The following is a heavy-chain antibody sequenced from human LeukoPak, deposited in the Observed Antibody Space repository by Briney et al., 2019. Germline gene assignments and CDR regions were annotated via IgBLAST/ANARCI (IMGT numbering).Heavy chain of an antibody. J-gene: IGHJ3*02. CDR3: ASFLLGCSGYDYAFDI. CDR2: ISSSGSTI. D-gene: IGHD5-12*01. V-gene: IGHV3-48*03. CDR1: GFTFSSYE. Sequence: GGSLRLSCAASGFTFSSYEMNWVRQAPGKGLEWVSYISSSGSTIYYADSVKGRFTISRDNAKNSLYLQMNSLRAEDTAVYYCASFLLGCSGYDYAFDIWGQGTMVTVSS.